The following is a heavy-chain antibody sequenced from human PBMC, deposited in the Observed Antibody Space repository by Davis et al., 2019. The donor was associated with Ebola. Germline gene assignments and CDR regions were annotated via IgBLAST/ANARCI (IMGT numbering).Heavy chain of an antibody. CDR3: AKGGPNWGGALGFDY. Sequence: PGGSLRLSCAASGFTFSTYGMHWVRQAPAKGLEWVAVISSDGSNKYYADSVKGRFTISRDNSKNTLYLQMNSLRAEDTAVYYCAKGGPNWGGALGFDYWGQGTLVTVSS. CDR1: GFTFSTYG. J-gene: IGHJ4*02. D-gene: IGHD7-27*01. CDR2: ISSDGSNK. V-gene: IGHV3-30*18.